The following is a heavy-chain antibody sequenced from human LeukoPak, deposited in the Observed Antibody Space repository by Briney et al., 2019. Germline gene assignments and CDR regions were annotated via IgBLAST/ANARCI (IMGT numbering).Heavy chain of an antibody. J-gene: IGHJ4*02. Sequence: ASVKVSCKASGYTFTGYYIHWVRQAPGQGLEWMGWINPNSGGTNYAQKFQGRVTMTRDTSISTVYMELSRLTSDDTAVYYCARKEPYLDNWGQGALVTVSS. CDR1: GYTFTGYY. CDR3: ARKEPYLDN. D-gene: IGHD1-14*01. V-gene: IGHV1-2*02. CDR2: INPNSGGT.